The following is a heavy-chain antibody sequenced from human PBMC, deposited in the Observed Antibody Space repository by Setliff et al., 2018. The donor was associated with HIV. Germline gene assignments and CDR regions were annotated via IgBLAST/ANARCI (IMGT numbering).Heavy chain of an antibody. V-gene: IGHV1-2*02. Sequence: ASVKVSCKASGYTFTDYYLHWLRQAPGQGLEWMGWINPNSEETNYAQNFQGRVTMTRYRSISTAYMDLSSLTSDDTAVYYCALASIVSTARWNHWGRGTTVTVSS. CDR2: INPNSEET. D-gene: IGHD1-26*01. CDR1: GYTFTDYY. J-gene: IGHJ4*02. CDR3: ALASIVSTARWNH.